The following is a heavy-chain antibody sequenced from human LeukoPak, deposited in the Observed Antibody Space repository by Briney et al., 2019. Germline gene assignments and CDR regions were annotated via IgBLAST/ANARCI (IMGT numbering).Heavy chain of an antibody. J-gene: IGHJ4*02. D-gene: IGHD6-6*01. CDR2: IYYSGST. V-gene: IGHV4-59*04. CDR3: ARSKAYSSSSGLGYFDY. Sequence: SETLSLTCTVSGGSISSYYWSWIRQPPGKGLEWIGYIYYSGSTYYNPSLKSRVTISVDTSKNQFSLKLSSVTAADTAVYYCARSKAYSSSSGLGYFDYWGQGTLVTVSS. CDR1: GGSISSYY.